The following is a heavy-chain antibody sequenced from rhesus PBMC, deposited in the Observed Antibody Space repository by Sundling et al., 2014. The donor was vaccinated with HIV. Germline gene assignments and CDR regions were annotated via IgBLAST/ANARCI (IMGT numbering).Heavy chain of an antibody. CDR1: GFSLSATGMA. V-gene: IGHV2-174*02. CDR3: VRRSYRNRYVSFDS. Sequence: QVTLKESGPALVKPTQTLTLTCTFSGFSLSATGMAVAWIRQPPGRTLEWLGHIYWDDDTRYRASLKRRLTISKDTSKNQVVLTMTKVDPVDTATYYCVRRSYRNRYVSFDSWGQGVLVTVSS. D-gene: IGHD6-19*01. J-gene: IGHJ4*01. CDR2: IYWDDDT.